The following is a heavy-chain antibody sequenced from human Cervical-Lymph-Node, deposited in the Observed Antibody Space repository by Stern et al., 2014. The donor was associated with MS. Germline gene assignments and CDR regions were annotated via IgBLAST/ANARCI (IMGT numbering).Heavy chain of an antibody. CDR3: ARDNDIVLLPAALDY. CDR1: GFTFSSYG. D-gene: IGHD2-2*01. CDR2: IWYDGSNK. J-gene: IGHJ4*02. Sequence: QMQLVQSGGGVVQPGRSLRLSCAASGFTFSSYGMHWVRQAPGKGLEWVAVIWYDGSNKYYADSVKGRFAISRDNSKNTLYLQMNTLRAEDTAVYYCARDNDIVLLPAALDYWGQGTLVTVSS. V-gene: IGHV3-33*01.